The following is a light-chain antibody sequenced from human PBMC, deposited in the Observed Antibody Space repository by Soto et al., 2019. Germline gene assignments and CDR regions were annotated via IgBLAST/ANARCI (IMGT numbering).Light chain of an antibody. CDR2: DVN. V-gene: IGLV2-8*01. CDR1: SSDVGAYIF. J-gene: IGLJ1*01. CDR3: VSFVGGTYV. Sequence: QSALTQPPSASGPPGQSVTISCTGTSSDVGAYIFVSWYQQHPGKAPKLMVYDVNRRPPGVPDRFFGSKSGNTASLTVSGLQAEDEADYYCVSFVGGTYVFGTGTKVTVL.